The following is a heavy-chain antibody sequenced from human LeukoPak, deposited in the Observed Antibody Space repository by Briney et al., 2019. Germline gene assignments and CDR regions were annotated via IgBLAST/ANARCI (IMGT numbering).Heavy chain of an antibody. CDR1: GFTFSDAW. Sequence: PGGSLRLSCAASGFTFSDAWMGWVRQTPGKGLEWIGHIKSNTFGGTTDYAAPVKGGFTISRDDSKTTLFLQMNSLKTEDTAVYYCFTEFYGSANFNYWGQGTLVTVSS. J-gene: IGHJ4*02. V-gene: IGHV3-15*01. CDR2: IKSNTFGGTT. CDR3: FTEFYGSANFNY. D-gene: IGHD3-10*01.